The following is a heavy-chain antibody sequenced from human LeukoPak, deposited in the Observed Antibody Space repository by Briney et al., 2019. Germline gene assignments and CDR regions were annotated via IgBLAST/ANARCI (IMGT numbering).Heavy chain of an antibody. Sequence: GGSLRLSCAASGFTFSNYWMSWVRQAPGKGLEWVANIRQDGGVKNYVDSVKGRFTISRDNAKNLLYLQMNSLRAEDTAVYYCARYCGMRCPEYYSDYWGQGTLLTVSS. J-gene: IGHJ4*02. D-gene: IGHD2-21*01. CDR3: ARYCGMRCPEYYSDY. CDR1: GFTFSNYW. CDR2: IRQDGGVK. V-gene: IGHV3-7*01.